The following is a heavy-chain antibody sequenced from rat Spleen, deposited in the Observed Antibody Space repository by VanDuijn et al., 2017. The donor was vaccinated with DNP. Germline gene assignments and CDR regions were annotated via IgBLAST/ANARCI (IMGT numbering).Heavy chain of an antibody. V-gene: IGHV3-3*01. D-gene: IGHD1-11*01. CDR2: INSAGST. CDR3: ARLHYGLDY. CDR1: GYSITSSYR. J-gene: IGHJ2*01. Sequence: EVQLQESGPGLVKPSQSLSLTCSVTGYSITSSYRWNWIRKFPGNKLEWMGYINSAGSTQYNPSLKSRISVTRDTSKNQFFLQVNSVTTEDTATYYCARLHYGLDYWGQGVMVTVSS.